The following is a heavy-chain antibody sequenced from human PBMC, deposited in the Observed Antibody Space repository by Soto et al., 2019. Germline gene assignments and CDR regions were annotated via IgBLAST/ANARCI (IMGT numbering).Heavy chain of an antibody. D-gene: IGHD3-16*01. V-gene: IGHV3-23*01. CDR2: ISGSGGST. J-gene: IGHJ4*02. CDR3: AKRFEAERPPLVY. CDR1: GFTFSSYA. Sequence: GGSLRLSCAASGFTFSSYAMSWVRQAPGKGLEWVSTISGSGGSTSYADSVKGRFTISRDNSKNTLYLQMNSLRAEDTAVYYCAKRFEAERPPLVYWGQGTLVTGSS.